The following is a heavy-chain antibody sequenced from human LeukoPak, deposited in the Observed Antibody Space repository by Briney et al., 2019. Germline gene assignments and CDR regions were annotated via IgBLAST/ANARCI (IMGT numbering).Heavy chain of an antibody. J-gene: IGHJ6*02. V-gene: IGHV3-66*02. Sequence: GSLRLSCAASGFTVSSNYMSWVRQAPGKGLEWVSVIYSGGSTYYADSVKGRFTISRDNSKNTLYLQMNSLRAEDTAVYYCASQSRSYYYGMDVWGQGTTVTVSS. CDR3: ASQSRSYYYGMDV. CDR2: IYSGGST. CDR1: GFTVSSNY.